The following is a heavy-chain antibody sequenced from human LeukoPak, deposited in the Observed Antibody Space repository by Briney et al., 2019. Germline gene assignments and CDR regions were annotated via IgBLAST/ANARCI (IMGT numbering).Heavy chain of an antibody. CDR2: IYPGDSDT. D-gene: IGHD5-24*01. J-gene: IGHJ4*02. Sequence: GESLKISCKASGYNFTSYWIGWVRQMPEKGLEWMGIIYPGDSDTRYSPSFQGQVTISADKSVSTAYLQWSSLKASDSAIYYCATRSDGYSQFDFWGQGTLVTVSS. CDR3: ATRSDGYSQFDF. CDR1: GYNFTSYW. V-gene: IGHV5-51*01.